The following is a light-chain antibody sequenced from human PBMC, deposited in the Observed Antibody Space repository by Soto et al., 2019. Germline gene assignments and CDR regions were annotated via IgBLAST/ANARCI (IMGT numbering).Light chain of an antibody. CDR2: VGTGGIVG. Sequence: QLVLTQPPSASASVGDSVTLTCTLSSGYSNYKVDWYQQRPGKGPRFVMRVGTGGIVGSKGDGIPDRFSVLGSGLNRYLTIKNIQEEDESDYYCGADHGSGSNFVYVFGTGTKLTVL. J-gene: IGLJ1*01. CDR3: GADHGSGSNFVYV. CDR1: SGYSNYK. V-gene: IGLV9-49*01.